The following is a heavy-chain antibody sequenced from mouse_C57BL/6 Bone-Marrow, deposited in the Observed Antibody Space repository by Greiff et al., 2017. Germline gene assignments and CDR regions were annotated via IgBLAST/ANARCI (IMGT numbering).Heavy chain of an antibody. V-gene: IGHV1-81*01. Sequence: VQLQESGAELARPGASVKLSCKASGYTFTSYGISWVKQRTGQGLEWIGEIYPRSGNTYYNEKFKGKATLTADKSSSTAYMELRSLTSEDSAVYCRARWIYYGNWVFDYWGQGTTLTVSS. D-gene: IGHD2-1*01. J-gene: IGHJ2*01. CDR1: GYTFTSYG. CDR3: ARWIYYGNWVFDY. CDR2: IYPRSGNT.